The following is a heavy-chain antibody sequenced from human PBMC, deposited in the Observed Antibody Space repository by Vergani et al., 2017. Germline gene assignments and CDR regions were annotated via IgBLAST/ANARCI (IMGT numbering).Heavy chain of an antibody. J-gene: IGHJ6*02. D-gene: IGHD2-2*01. Sequence: EVQLLESGGGLVQPGGSLRLSCAASGFTFSSYAMSWVRQAPGKGLEWVSAISGSGGSTYYADSVKGRFTISRDNSKNTLYLQMNSLRAEDTAVYYCAKKTWDIVVVPAAIDYYYYYGMDVWGQGP. V-gene: IGHV3-23*01. CDR3: AKKTWDIVVVPAAIDYYYYYGMDV. CDR2: ISGSGGST. CDR1: GFTFSSYA.